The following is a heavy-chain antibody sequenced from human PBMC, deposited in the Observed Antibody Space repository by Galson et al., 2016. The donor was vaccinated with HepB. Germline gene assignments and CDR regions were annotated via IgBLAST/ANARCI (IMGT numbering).Heavy chain of an antibody. V-gene: IGHV1-46*01. Sequence: SVKVSCKASGYSFTRYHIHWLRQAPGQGLEWMGKINPSDDFTSNAQKFQGRVTMTRDTSTRTVYMELSDLRSEDTAVYYCAREDQSHSDGVDYKWSDPWGQGTLVTVSS. CDR3: AREDQSHSDGVDYKWSDP. D-gene: IGHD2-21*01. CDR2: INPSDDFT. CDR1: GYSFTRYH. J-gene: IGHJ5*02.